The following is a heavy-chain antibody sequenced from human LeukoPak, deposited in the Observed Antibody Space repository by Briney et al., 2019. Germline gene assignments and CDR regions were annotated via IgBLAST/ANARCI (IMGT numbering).Heavy chain of an antibody. CDR1: GYTFTSYG. J-gene: IGHJ4*02. CDR3: ARDCSGGSCYWDY. Sequence: ASVKVSCTASGYTFTSYGISWVREPPAQGLGWMGWISAYNGNTNYAQKLQGRGTMTTARSTSTAYMELRSLRSDDTAVYYCARDCSGGSCYWDYWGQGTLVTVSS. V-gene: IGHV1-18*04. D-gene: IGHD2-15*01. CDR2: ISAYNGNT.